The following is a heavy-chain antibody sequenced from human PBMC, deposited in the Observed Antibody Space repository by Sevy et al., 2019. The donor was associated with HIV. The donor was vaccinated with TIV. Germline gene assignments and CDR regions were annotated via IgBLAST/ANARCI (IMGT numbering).Heavy chain of an antibody. D-gene: IGHD2-2*01. Sequence: SETLSLTCTVSGGSISSGDYYWGWIRQPPGKGLEWIGYIYYSGTTYSHPSLKSRVTISVDTSKNKFSLKLSSVTAADTAVYYCARTSRDIVLVAAYFDFWGQGTLVTVSS. V-gene: IGHV4-30-4*01. CDR2: IYYSGTT. CDR3: ARTSRDIVLVAAYFDF. CDR1: GGSISSGDYY. J-gene: IGHJ4*02.